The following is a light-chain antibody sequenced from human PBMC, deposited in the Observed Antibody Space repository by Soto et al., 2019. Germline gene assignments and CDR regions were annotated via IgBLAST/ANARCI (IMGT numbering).Light chain of an antibody. CDR3: QQYNNWPIT. CDR2: GTS. CDR1: QFVGSN. V-gene: IGKV3-15*01. J-gene: IGKJ5*01. Sequence: EVGMTQSPATLSVSQGERATLSCRASQFVGSNLAWYQQRLGQSPRILIYGTSTRATGIPARFSGSGSGTEFSLTISSLQSEDFAVYYCQQYNNWPITFGQGTRLEIK.